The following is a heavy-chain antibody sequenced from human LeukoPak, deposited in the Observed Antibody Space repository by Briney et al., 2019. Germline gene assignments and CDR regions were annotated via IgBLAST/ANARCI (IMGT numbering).Heavy chain of an antibody. V-gene: IGHV1-18*01. CDR2: ISAYNGNT. J-gene: IGHJ6*02. CDR1: GYTFTSYG. CDR3: ARAYSSSWYNYYYYGMDV. D-gene: IGHD6-13*01. Sequence: ASVKVSCKASGYTFTSYGISWVRQAPGQGLEWMGWISAYNGNTNYAQKLQGKVTMTTDTSTSTAYMELRSLRSDDTAVYYCARAYSSSWYNYYYYGMDVWGQGTTVTVSS.